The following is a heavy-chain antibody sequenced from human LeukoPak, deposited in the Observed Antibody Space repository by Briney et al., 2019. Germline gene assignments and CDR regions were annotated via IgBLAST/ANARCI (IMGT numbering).Heavy chain of an antibody. CDR1: GYTFTVYY. D-gene: IGHD3-3*01. V-gene: IGHV1-2*02. CDR2: INPNSGGT. Sequence: ASVTVSCTASGYTFTVYYLHWVRQAPGQGLERMGWINPNSGGTNYAQKFQSRVTITRKTSISTADMEMSSLRSEDTAVYYCARGGDYDFWSGYHDAFDIWGQGTMVTVSS. J-gene: IGHJ3*02. CDR3: ARGGDYDFWSGYHDAFDI.